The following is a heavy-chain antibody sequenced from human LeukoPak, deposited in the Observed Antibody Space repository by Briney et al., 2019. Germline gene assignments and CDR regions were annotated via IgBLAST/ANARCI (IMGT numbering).Heavy chain of an antibody. D-gene: IGHD1-26*01. Sequence: GESLKISCKGSGYGFTTYWIAWVRQMPGEGLEWMGIIYPADSDSDTRYSPSFQGQVTISADKSINTAYLQWSSLKPSDTAMYYCAGSFSGSYHAPLNNWGQGTLVTVSS. CDR2: IYPADSDSDT. CDR1: GYGFTTYW. J-gene: IGHJ4*02. V-gene: IGHV5-51*01. CDR3: AGSFSGSYHAPLNN.